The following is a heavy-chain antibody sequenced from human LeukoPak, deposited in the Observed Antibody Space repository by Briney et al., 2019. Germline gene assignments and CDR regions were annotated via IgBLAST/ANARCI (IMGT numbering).Heavy chain of an antibody. CDR3: ARTISYYDSSGPPWFDP. Sequence: SETLSLTCTVSGGSISSYYWSWIRQPPGKGLEWIGYIYTSGSTNYNPSLKSRVTISVDTSKNQFSLKLNSVTAADTAVYYCARTISYYDSSGPPWFDPWGQGTLVTVSS. D-gene: IGHD3-22*01. V-gene: IGHV4-4*09. J-gene: IGHJ5*02. CDR2: IYTSGST. CDR1: GGSISSYY.